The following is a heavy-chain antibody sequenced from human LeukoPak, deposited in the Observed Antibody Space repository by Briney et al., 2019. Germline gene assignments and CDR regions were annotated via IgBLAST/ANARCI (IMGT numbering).Heavy chain of an antibody. V-gene: IGHV3-7*01. D-gene: IGHD1/OR15-1a*01. Sequence: PGGSLRLSCEVSEVTFRNNWMSWVRQAPGKGLEWVANVKQDGSEKYYVESVKGRFTISRDNAKYSLYLQMNSLRAEDTAIYYCARASPQQAFLFDYWGQGTLVTVSS. CDR1: EVTFRNNW. J-gene: IGHJ4*02. CDR3: ARASPQQAFLFDY. CDR2: VKQDGSEK.